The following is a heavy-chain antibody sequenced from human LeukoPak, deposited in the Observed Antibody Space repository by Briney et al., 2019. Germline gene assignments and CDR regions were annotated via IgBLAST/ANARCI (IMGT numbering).Heavy chain of an antibody. CDR1: RFTFSDYY. Sequence: GGSLRLSCAASRFTFSDYYMSWIRQAPGRGLECVSFISSRGTTIYYADSVKGRFTISRDNAKNSLYLQMNSLRAEDTAVYYCARDLLAVVVPAAHAEYFQHWGQGTLVTVSS. J-gene: IGHJ1*01. V-gene: IGHV3-11*01. D-gene: IGHD2-2*01. CDR2: ISSRGTTI. CDR3: ARDLLAVVVPAAHAEYFQH.